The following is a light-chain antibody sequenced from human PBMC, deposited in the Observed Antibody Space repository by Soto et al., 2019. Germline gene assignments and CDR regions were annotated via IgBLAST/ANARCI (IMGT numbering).Light chain of an antibody. Sequence: QSVLTQPASVSGSPGQSITISCTETSSDVGGYNYVSWYQQDPGKAPKLIIYDVSNRPSWVSHRFSGSKSGNTASLTISGLQAEDYSNYYCASYTSSISRYVFGGATKVTVL. CDR3: ASYTSSISRYV. J-gene: IGLJ3*02. V-gene: IGLV2-14*03. CDR2: DVS. CDR1: SSDVGGYNY.